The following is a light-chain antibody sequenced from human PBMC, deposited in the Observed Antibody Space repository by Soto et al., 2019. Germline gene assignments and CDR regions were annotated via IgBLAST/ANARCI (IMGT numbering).Light chain of an antibody. CDR2: GAS. Sequence: EVVLTQSPGTLSLSPGERATLSCRASQSVNSNSLAWYQQKPGQAPRLLLYGASTRATGVPPRFSGSGSGTDFTLTISRLEPEDFALYHCQQYGGSPITFGQGTRLEIK. V-gene: IGKV3-20*01. J-gene: IGKJ5*01. CDR3: QQYGGSPIT. CDR1: QSVNSNS.